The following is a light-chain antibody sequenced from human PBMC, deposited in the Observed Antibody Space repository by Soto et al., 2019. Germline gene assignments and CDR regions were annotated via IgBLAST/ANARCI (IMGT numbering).Light chain of an antibody. J-gene: IGKJ3*01. Sequence: DIRMTQSASSRSASGGDGDVIGCRASQDISNFLNWYQQKPGKAHKLLTYDASDLETGVQSRFSGSGSGTDFTFTIRSLHPEDFATSYCKQYDSLPFTFGPGTKVDIK. CDR2: DAS. CDR3: KQYDSLPFT. V-gene: IGKV1-33*01. CDR1: QDISNF.